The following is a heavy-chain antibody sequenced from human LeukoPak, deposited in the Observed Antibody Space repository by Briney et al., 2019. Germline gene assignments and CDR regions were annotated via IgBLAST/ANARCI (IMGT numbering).Heavy chain of an antibody. J-gene: IGHJ4*02. CDR2: IRSDGSSK. CDR1: GFTFSSYG. V-gene: IGHV3-33*08. D-gene: IGHD4-17*01. Sequence: RSGRSLRLSCAASGFTFSSYGMHWVRQAPGKGLEWVAVIRSDGSSKNYADSVKGRFTISRDTSKNTVHLQMNNLRAEDTAVYYCAKWSGDYPSYYLDYWGQGTLVTVSS. CDR3: AKWSGDYPSYYLDY.